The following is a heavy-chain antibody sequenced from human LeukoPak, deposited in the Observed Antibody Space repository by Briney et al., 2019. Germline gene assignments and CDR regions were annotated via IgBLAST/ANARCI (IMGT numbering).Heavy chain of an antibody. Sequence: GGSLRLSCAASGFTVSSNYMSWVRQAPGKGLEWVSVIYSGGSTHYADSVKGRFTISRDNSKNTLYLQMNSLRAEDTAVYYCAREGSAAMASRYYYGMDVWGQGTTVTVSS. CDR3: AREGSAAMASRYYYGMDV. D-gene: IGHD5-18*01. CDR2: IYSGGST. CDR1: GFTVSSNY. J-gene: IGHJ6*02. V-gene: IGHV3-53*01.